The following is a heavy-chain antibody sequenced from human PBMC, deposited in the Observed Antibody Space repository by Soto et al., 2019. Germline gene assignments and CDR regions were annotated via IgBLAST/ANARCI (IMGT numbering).Heavy chain of an antibody. J-gene: IGHJ4*02. CDR1: GFTFSSYG. CDR2: ISYDGSNK. V-gene: IGHV3-30*18. CDR3: AKAYAIDSFRTPVDY. D-gene: IGHD2-8*01. Sequence: GGSLRLSCAASGFTFSSYGMHWVRQAPGKGLEWVAVISYDGSNKYYADSVKGRFTISRDNSKNTLYLQMNSLRAEDTAVYYCAKAYAIDSFRTPVDYWGQGTLVTVSS.